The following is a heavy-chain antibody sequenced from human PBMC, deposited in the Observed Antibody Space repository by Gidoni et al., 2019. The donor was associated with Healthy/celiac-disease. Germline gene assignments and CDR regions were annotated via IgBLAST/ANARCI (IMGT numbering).Heavy chain of an antibody. J-gene: IGHJ6*02. CDR1: GYTLHDSS. D-gene: IGHD3-3*01. CDR2: FDPEDGET. Sequence: QVQLVQSGAEVKKPGASVKVSCKVSGYTLHDSSMHWVRQAPGKGLEWMGGFDPEDGETIYAQKFQGRVTMTEDTSTDTAYMELSSLRSEDTAVYYCATMFFGVVIGGEDYGMDVWGQGTTVTVSS. CDR3: ATMFFGVVIGGEDYGMDV. V-gene: IGHV1-24*01.